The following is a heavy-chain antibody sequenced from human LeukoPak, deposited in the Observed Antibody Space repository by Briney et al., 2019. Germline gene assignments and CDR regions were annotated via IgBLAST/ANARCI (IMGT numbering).Heavy chain of an antibody. CDR1: GYTFTSYG. V-gene: IGHV1-18*01. J-gene: IGHJ4*02. CDR2: ISAYNGNT. D-gene: IGHD2-2*01. Sequence: ASVKVSCKASGYTFTSYGISWVRQAPGQGLEWMGWISAYNGNTNYAQKLQGRVTMTTDTSTSTAYMELRRLRSDDTAVYYCARDHVFPIVVVPAASYYFDYWGQGTLVTVSS. CDR3: ARDHVFPIVVVPAASYYFDY.